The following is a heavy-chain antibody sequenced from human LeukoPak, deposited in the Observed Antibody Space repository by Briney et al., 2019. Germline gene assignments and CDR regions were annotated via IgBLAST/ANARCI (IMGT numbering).Heavy chain of an antibody. Sequence: SETLSITCTVSGGSISSYYWSWVRQPPGKGLEWIGYIYHSGSTNYNPSLKSRVNLSVDMAKNQISLKMSSVTAADTAVYYCARSRVWSDYWGYFDYWGQGTLVTVSS. CDR3: ARSRVWSDYWGYFDY. CDR1: GGSISSYY. D-gene: IGHD3-3*01. CDR2: IYHSGST. V-gene: IGHV4-59*01. J-gene: IGHJ4*02.